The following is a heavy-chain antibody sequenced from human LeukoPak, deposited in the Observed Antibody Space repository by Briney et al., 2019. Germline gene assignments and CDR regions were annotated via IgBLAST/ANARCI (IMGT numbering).Heavy chain of an antibody. D-gene: IGHD4-23*01. J-gene: IGHJ5*02. CDR1: GGTLSSYA. V-gene: IGHV1-69*13. Sequence: ASVKVSCKASGGTLSSYAISWVRQAPGQGLEWMGGIIPIFGTANYAQKFQGRVTSTADESTSTAYMELSSLRSEDTAVYYCARVSYGGNSLHNWFDPWGQGTLVTVSS. CDR3: ARVSYGGNSLHNWFDP. CDR2: IIPIFGTA.